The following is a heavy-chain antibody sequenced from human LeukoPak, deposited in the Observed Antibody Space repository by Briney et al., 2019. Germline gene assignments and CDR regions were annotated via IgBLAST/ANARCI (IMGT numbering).Heavy chain of an antibody. J-gene: IGHJ4*02. Sequence: SVKVSCKASGGTFSNYAINWVRQAPGQGLEWMGGVIPLFETTNYAQKFQGRITITADESTSTAYMELSSLTSDDAAVYYCARGDIAPAGTGYYFDYWGQATLVTVSS. D-gene: IGHD6-13*01. CDR1: GGTFSNYA. CDR3: ARGDIAPAGTGYYFDY. CDR2: VIPLFETT. V-gene: IGHV1-69*01.